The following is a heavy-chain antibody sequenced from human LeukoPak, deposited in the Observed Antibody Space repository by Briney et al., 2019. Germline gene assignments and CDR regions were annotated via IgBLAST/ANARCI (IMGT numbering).Heavy chain of an antibody. CDR3: AKGGGYEAQYYYYYMDV. J-gene: IGHJ6*03. V-gene: IGHV3-23*03. CDR2: IYSGGST. Sequence: GGSLRLSCAASGFTFSSYAMSWVRQAPGKGLEWVSVIYSGGSTYYADSVKGRFTISRDNFKNTLYLQMNSLRAEDTAVFYCAKGGGYEAQYYYYYMDVWGKGTTVTISS. D-gene: IGHD5-12*01. CDR1: GFTFSSYA.